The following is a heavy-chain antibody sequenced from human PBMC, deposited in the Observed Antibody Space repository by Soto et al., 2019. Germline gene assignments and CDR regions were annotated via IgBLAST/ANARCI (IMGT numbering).Heavy chain of an antibody. Sequence: WGSLRLSGVCAGFAFSGNCMTWDRQAPGKGLEWVANIRQDGSEINYVDSVKGRFTISRDNTKNSLYLQMNSLRAEDTAIYYCAREVVVSRGASYFGYWGPGTLVTAPQ. CDR2: IRQDGSEI. CDR3: AREVVVSRGASYFGY. J-gene: IGHJ4*02. D-gene: IGHD2-2*01. CDR1: GFAFSGNC. V-gene: IGHV3-7*04.